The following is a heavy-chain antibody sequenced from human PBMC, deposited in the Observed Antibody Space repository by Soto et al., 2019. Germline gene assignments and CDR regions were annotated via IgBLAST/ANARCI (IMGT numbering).Heavy chain of an antibody. D-gene: IGHD5-18*01. Sequence: SVKVSCKASGGTFSSYAISWVRQAPGQGLGWMGGIIPIFGTANYAQKFQGRVTMTEDTSTDTAYMELSSLRSEDTAVYYCATGPRGYSYGHFGYWGQGTLVTVSS. J-gene: IGHJ4*02. CDR3: ATGPRGYSYGHFGY. CDR2: IIPIFGTA. V-gene: IGHV1-69*06. CDR1: GGTFSSYA.